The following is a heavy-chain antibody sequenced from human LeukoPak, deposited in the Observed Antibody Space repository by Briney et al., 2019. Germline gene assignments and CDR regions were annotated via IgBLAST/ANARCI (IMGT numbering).Heavy chain of an antibody. CDR1: GYTLTELS. CDR3: ARDSSYGSGSYYNLDYFFDY. J-gene: IGHJ4*02. V-gene: IGHV1-24*01. D-gene: IGHD3-10*01. CDR2: SDPEDGET. Sequence: ASVKVSCKVSGYTLTELSMHWVRQAPGKGLEWMGGSDPEDGETIYAQKFQGRVTITADESTSTAYMELSSLRSEDTAVYYCARDSSYGSGSYYNLDYFFDYWGQGTLVTVSS.